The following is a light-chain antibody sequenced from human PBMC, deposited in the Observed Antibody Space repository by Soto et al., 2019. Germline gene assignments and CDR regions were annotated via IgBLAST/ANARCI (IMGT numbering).Light chain of an antibody. CDR2: EVT. V-gene: IGLV2-23*02. Sequence: QSALTQPASVSGSPGQSITISCTGTSSDVGSHNFVSWYQQRPGKAPKLMIFEVTKRPSGVSSRFSASKSGNTASLTISGVQAEDEDDYYCCSYAGTTTWVFGGGTKLTVL. CDR1: SSDVGSHNF. J-gene: IGLJ2*01. CDR3: CSYAGTTTWV.